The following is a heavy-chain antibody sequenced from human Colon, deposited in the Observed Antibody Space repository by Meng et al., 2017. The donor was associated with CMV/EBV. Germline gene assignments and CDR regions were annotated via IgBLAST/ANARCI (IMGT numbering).Heavy chain of an antibody. D-gene: IGHD3-22*01. CDR1: GFTFSSYA. CDR2: IYSGGSST. J-gene: IGHJ4*02. CDR3: AKWDSSGYYLASTFDY. Sequence: GESLKISCAASGFTFSSYAMSWVRQAPGKGLEWVSVIYSGGSSTYYADSVKGRFTISRDNSKNTLYLQMNSPRAEDTAVYYCAKWDSSGYYLASTFDYWGQGTLVTVSS. V-gene: IGHV3-23*03.